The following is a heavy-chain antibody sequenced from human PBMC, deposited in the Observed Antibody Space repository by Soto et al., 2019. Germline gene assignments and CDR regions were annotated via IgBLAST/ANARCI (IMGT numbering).Heavy chain of an antibody. CDR2: IYYSGST. J-gene: IGHJ3*02. Sequence: SETLSLTCTVSGASISSYYWSWIRQPPGKGLEWIGYIYYSGSTNYNPSLKSRVTISVDTSKNQFSLKLSSVTAADTAVYYCARGGDDYVAFDIWGQGTMVTVSS. V-gene: IGHV4-59*01. D-gene: IGHD4-17*01. CDR1: GASISSYY. CDR3: ARGGDDYVAFDI.